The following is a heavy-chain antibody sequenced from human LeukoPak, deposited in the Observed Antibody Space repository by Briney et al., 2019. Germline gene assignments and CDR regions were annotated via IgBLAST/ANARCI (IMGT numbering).Heavy chain of an antibody. CDR2: MKPNRGIS. CDR1: GYTLSSYV. D-gene: IGHD3-10*01. J-gene: IGHJ4*02. CDR3: AKSGGPRGNGEYEY. V-gene: IGHV1-8*01. Sequence: GSAKDSCKASGYTLSSYVINWVRQATGQRPEWMGWMKPNRGISGYAQKLQSRVTMTRNASLSTAYMELSSLGTEDTAVYYCAKSGGPRGNGEYEYGGQGSLVTVHS.